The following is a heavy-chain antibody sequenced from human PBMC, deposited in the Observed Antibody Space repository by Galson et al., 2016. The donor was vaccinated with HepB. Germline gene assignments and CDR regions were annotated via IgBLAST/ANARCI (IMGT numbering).Heavy chain of an antibody. Sequence: SVKVSCKASGYTFNTYGVAWVRQAPGQGLEWMGGIIPILKTTKYAQKFEGRVTITADESTSTANMELSSLRSEDTAVYYCARKRDDILTGYYYWGQGTPVTVSS. CDR3: ARKRDDILTGYYY. CDR1: GYTFNTYG. CDR2: IIPILKTT. D-gene: IGHD3-9*01. J-gene: IGHJ4*02. V-gene: IGHV1-69*13.